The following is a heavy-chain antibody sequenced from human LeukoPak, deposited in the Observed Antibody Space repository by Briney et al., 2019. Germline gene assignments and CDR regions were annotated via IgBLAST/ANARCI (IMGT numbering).Heavy chain of an antibody. CDR1: GGXISSSSYY. Sequence: SETLSLTCTVSGGXISSSSYYWAWIRQPPGKGLEWIGNIYYSGSTYYNPSLKSRVTMSVNTSKNQFPLKLSSVTAADTAVYYCARFNPAAGSFCFDYWGQGTLVTVSS. CDR2: IYYSGST. J-gene: IGHJ4*02. D-gene: IGHD6-13*01. V-gene: IGHV4-39*01. CDR3: ARFNPAAGSFCFDY.